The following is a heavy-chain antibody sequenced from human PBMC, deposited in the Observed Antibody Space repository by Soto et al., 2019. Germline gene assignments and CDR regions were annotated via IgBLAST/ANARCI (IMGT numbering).Heavy chain of an antibody. J-gene: IGHJ5*02. V-gene: IGHV3-21*01. D-gene: IGHD3-22*01. CDR2: ISSSSSYI. CDR3: ARDYQKGYYYDSSGYPLRNWFDP. Sequence: GGSLRLSCAATGFTFSSYSMNWVRQAPGKGLEWVSSISSSSSYIYYADSVKGRFTISRDNAKNSLYLQMNSLRAEDTAVYYCARDYQKGYYYDSSGYPLRNWFDPWGQGTLVTVSS. CDR1: GFTFSSYS.